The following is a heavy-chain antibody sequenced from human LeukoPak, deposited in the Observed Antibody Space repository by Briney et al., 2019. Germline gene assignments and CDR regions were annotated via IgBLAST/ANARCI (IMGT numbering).Heavy chain of an antibody. CDR1: GFTFSSYS. V-gene: IGHV3-7*03. Sequence: PGGSLRLSCAASGFTFSSYSMNWVRQAPGKGLEWVANIKLDGSEKSYVDSAKGRFTISRDNAKNSLYLQMNSLRAEDTAVYYCARDRWLHSNNGGYYYYGMDVWGQGTTVTVSS. CDR2: IKLDGSEK. J-gene: IGHJ6*02. CDR3: ARDRWLHSNNGGYYYYGMDV. D-gene: IGHD5-24*01.